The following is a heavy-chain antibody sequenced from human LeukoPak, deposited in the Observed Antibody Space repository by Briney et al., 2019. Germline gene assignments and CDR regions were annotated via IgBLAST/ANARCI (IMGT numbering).Heavy chain of an antibody. D-gene: IGHD3-3*01. V-gene: IGHV4-31*03. CDR1: GGSISSGGYY. CDR3: ARAILTPSGYVWHFDL. Sequence: SQTLSLTCTVSGGSISSGGYYWSWIRQHPGKGLEWIGYNTYYNPSLKSRVTISLDTSKNQFSLKLSSVTAADTAVYYCARAILTPSGYVWHFDLWGRGTLVTVSP. J-gene: IGHJ2*01. CDR2: NT.